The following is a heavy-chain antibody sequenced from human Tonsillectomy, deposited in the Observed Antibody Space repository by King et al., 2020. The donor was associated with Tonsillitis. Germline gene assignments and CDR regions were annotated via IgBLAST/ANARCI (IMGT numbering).Heavy chain of an antibody. Sequence: VQLVESGGGLVQPGRSLRLSCAASGFTFDDYAMHWVRQAPGKGLEWVSGISWNSGSIGYADSVKGRFTISRDNAKNSLYLQMNSLRAEDTALYYCAKDRASGGIVRATTGWDYLYYGMDVWGQGTTVTVSS. V-gene: IGHV3-9*01. D-gene: IGHD1-26*01. CDR2: ISWNSGSI. J-gene: IGHJ6*02. CDR1: GFTFDDYA. CDR3: AKDRASGGIVRATTGWDYLYYGMDV.